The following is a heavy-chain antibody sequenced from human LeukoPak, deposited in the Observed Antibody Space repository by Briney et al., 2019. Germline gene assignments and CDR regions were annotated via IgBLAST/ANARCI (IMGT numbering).Heavy chain of an antibody. CDR2: IYSGGST. Sequence: AGGSLRLSCAASGFTVSSNYMSWVRQAPGKGLEWVSTIYSGGSTYYADSVRGLFTISRDIFKNTLYLQMNSLRAEDTAVYHCVKSAGKDGYRDVFDIWGQGTVVTVSS. J-gene: IGHJ3*02. CDR1: GFTVSSNY. V-gene: IGHV3-53*01. CDR3: VKSAGKDGYRDVFDI. D-gene: IGHD5-24*01.